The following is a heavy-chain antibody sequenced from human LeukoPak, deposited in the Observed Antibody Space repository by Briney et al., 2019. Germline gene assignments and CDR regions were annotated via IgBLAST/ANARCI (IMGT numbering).Heavy chain of an antibody. CDR3: ARGRCVVRGVPRPRCYMDV. J-gene: IGHJ6*03. V-gene: IGHV4-4*02. D-gene: IGHD3-10*01. CDR2: IYHSGST. Sequence: KPSETLSHTCAVSGGSISSSNWWSWVRQPPGKGLEWIGEIYHSGSTNYNPSLKSRVTISVDKSKNQFSLKLSSVTAADTAVYYCARGRCVVRGVPRPRCYMDVWGKGTTVTVSS. CDR1: GGSISSSNW.